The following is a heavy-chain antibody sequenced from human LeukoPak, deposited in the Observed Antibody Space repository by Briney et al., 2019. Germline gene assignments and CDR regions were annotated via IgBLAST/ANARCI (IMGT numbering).Heavy chain of an antibody. CDR3: ARDCRDQLLWVGDCAFDI. CDR1: GYTFTGYY. CDR2: INPNSGGT. J-gene: IGHJ3*02. V-gene: IGHV1-2*02. D-gene: IGHD3-10*01. Sequence: ASVKVSCKASGYTFTGYYMHWVRQAPGQGLEWMGWINPNSGGTNYAQKFQGRVTMTRDTSISTAYMELSRLRSDDTAVYYCARDCRDQLLWVGDCAFDIWGQGTMVTVSS.